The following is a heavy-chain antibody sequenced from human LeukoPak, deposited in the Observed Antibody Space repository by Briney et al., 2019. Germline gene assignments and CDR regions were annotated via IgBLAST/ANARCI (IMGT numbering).Heavy chain of an antibody. J-gene: IGHJ3*02. CDR3: ARARMGTTPFDTFNI. V-gene: IGHV1-2*06. Sequence: GASVKVSCRASGYTFTDYYMHWVRQAPGQGLEWMGRINPNSGDTNYAQKFQGRVTMTRDTSISTAYMELSRLRSDDTALNYCARARMGTTPFDTFNIWGQGTMVTVSS. CDR2: INPNSGDT. CDR1: GYTFTDYY. D-gene: IGHD1-26*01.